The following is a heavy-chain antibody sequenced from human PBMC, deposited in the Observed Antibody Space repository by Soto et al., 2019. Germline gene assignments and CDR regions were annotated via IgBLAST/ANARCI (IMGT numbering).Heavy chain of an antibody. Sequence: GGSLRLSCAASGFTFSDYYMSWIRQAQGKGLEWVSYISSSGSTIYYADSVKGRFTISRDKAKNSLYLQMNSLRAEDTAVYYWGRQRDFLLYHHSSGYYYDISFAYWGQGTLVTVSS. J-gene: IGHJ4*02. CDR2: ISSSGSTI. D-gene: IGHD3-22*01. CDR3: GRQRDFLLYHHSSGYYYDISFAY. V-gene: IGHV3-11*01. CDR1: GFTFSDYY.